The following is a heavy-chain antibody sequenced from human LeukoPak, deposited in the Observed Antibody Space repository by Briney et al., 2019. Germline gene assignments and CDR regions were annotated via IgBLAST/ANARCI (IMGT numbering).Heavy chain of an antibody. Sequence: LAGGSLRLSCAASGFTFSKYEMNWVRQAPGKGLEWVSYISSSGSTTYYADSVKGRFTISRDNAKNSLYLQMNSLRVEDTAVYYCARELGGQLVWAYNWFDPWGQGTLVTVSS. D-gene: IGHD2-2*01. V-gene: IGHV3-48*03. CDR3: ARELGGQLVWAYNWFDP. J-gene: IGHJ5*02. CDR2: ISSSGSTT. CDR1: GFTFSKYE.